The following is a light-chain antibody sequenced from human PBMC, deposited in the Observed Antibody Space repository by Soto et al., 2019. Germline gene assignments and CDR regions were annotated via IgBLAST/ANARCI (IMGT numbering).Light chain of an antibody. V-gene: IGKV1-9*01. Sequence: TQIPSSLSASLGDRVTITCRASQSITTYLNWYQQKPGKAPKLLIYATSNLQSGVPSRFSGSGSGTEFTLTISSLQPEDFATYYCQQVNNYPLTFGGGTKVDI. CDR2: ATS. CDR3: QQVNNYPLT. CDR1: QSITTY. J-gene: IGKJ4*01.